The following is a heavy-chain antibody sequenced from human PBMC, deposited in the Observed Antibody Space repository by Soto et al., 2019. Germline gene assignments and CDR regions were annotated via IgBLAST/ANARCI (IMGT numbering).Heavy chain of an antibody. V-gene: IGHV3-48*01. CDR3: ARGGVYSGSDVDY. Sequence: EVQLVESGGGLVQPGGSLRLSCAASGFTFSSYSMNWVRQAPGKGLEWVSYISSSSSTIYYADSVKGRFTISRDNSKNSLYLQMNSLRAEDTAVYYCARGGVYSGSDVDYWGQGTLVTVSS. CDR2: ISSSSSTI. CDR1: GFTFSSYS. D-gene: IGHD5-12*01. J-gene: IGHJ4*02.